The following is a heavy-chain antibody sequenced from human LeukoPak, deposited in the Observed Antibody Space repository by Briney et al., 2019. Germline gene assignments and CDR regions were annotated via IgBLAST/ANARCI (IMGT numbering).Heavy chain of an antibody. J-gene: IGHJ4*02. CDR2: IQYDGSDE. V-gene: IGHV3-30*02. CDR1: GFSFSSYG. Sequence: PGGSLRLSCAASGFSFSSYGMHWVRQAPGKGLEWVACIQYDGSDENYAYSVKGRFTISRDNSKNIRYLQMNSLRAEDMALYYCAKVESNGYLLDYWGQGTLVTVSS. CDR3: AKVESNGYLLDY. D-gene: IGHD3-22*01.